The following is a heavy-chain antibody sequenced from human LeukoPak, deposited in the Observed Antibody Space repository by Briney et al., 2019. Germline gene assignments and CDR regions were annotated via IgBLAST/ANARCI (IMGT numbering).Heavy chain of an antibody. CDR3: ARDHIVVGATGWFDP. J-gene: IGHJ5*02. Sequence: SETLSLTCTVSGGSISSYYWSWIRQPAGKGLEWIGRIYTSGSTSYNPSLKSRVTMSVDTSKNQFSLKLSSVTAADTAVYYCARDHIVVGATGWFDPWGQGTLVTVSS. CDR2: IYTSGST. CDR1: GGSISSYY. D-gene: IGHD1-26*01. V-gene: IGHV4-4*07.